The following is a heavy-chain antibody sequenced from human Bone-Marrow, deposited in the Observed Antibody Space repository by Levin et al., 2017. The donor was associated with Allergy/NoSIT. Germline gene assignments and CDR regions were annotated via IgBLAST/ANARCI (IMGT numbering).Heavy chain of an antibody. D-gene: IGHD1-26*01. CDR3: ARLYSGSPKGEKNLDY. CDR1: GGSISSYY. V-gene: IGHV4-59*08. J-gene: IGHJ4*02. Sequence: PSQTLSLTCTVSGGSISSYYWSWIRQPPGKGLEWIGYIYYSGSTNYNPSLKSRVTISVDTSKNQFSLKLSSVTAADTAVYYCARLYSGSPKGEKNLDYWGQGTLVTVSS. CDR2: IYYSGST.